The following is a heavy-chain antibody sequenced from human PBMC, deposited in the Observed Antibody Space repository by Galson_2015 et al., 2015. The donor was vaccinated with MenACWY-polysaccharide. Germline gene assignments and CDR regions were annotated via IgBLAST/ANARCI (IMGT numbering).Heavy chain of an antibody. Sequence: SLRLSCAVSGFIFNNYAMSWVRQAPGKRREWVSAITNTGDNIYYTDYVKGRFTISRDNSKNMLYLQMDSLRAEDTAVYYCAKEAYVPYFDSWGQGTLVTVSS. V-gene: IGHV3-23*01. CDR3: AKEAYVPYFDS. D-gene: IGHD3-16*01. J-gene: IGHJ4*02. CDR1: GFIFNNYA. CDR2: ITNTGDNI.